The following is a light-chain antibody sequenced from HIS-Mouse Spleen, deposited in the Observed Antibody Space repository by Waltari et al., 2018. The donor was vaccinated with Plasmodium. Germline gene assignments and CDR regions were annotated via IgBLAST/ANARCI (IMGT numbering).Light chain of an antibody. CDR3: QAWDSSTDYV. V-gene: IGLV3-1*01. CDR2: QDS. J-gene: IGLJ1*01. CDR1: NLGDTH. Sequence: SYELTQPPSVSVSPGQTASITCPGDNLGDTHACWYQQKPGKSPVLVIYQDSKRPSGIPERFSGSNSGNTATLTISGTQAMDEADYYCQAWDSSTDYVFGTGTKVTVL.